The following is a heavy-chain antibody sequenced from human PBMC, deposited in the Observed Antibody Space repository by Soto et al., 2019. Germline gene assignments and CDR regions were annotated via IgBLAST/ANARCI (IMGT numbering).Heavy chain of an antibody. CDR2: SRNKANSYTT. CDR3: VRGKNSFDY. J-gene: IGHJ4*02. Sequence: PGGSLRLSCAVSGFTFSDHFMDWVRQAPGKGLEWVGRSRNKANSYTTEYATSVRGRFTASRDDSQNSFYLQMNSLKTEDTAVYYCVRGKNSFDYWGLGTRVTVSS. CDR1: GFTFSDHF. V-gene: IGHV3-72*01.